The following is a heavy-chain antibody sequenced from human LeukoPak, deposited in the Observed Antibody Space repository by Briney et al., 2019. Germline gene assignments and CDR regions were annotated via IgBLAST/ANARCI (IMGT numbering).Heavy chain of an antibody. CDR2: IELDGREK. CDR1: EFTFSSYW. J-gene: IGHJ4*02. V-gene: IGHV3-7*03. Sequence: GGSLRLSCAASEFTFSSYWMHWVRQAPGKGLGWVANIELDGREKYYVDSVKGRFTISRDNAKNTLYLQMNSLRAEDTAVYYCARRAGAYSHPYDYWGQGTLVTVSS. CDR3: ARRAGAYSHPYDY. D-gene: IGHD4/OR15-4a*01.